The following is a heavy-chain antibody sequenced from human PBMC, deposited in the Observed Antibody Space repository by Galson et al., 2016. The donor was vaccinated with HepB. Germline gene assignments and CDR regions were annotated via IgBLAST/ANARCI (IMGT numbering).Heavy chain of an antibody. CDR2: FDPEDGET. CDR3: AAAPLGKGYGESWLDP. D-gene: IGHD4-17*01. J-gene: IGHJ5*02. Sequence: SVKVSCKVSEYSLGELSMHWVRQAPGKGLEWMGGFDPEDGETVYPQKFQGRVTMTEDTSTDTAYMELSSLTSDDTAVYFCAAAPLGKGYGESWLDPWDQGTLVTVSS. CDR1: EYSLGELS. V-gene: IGHV1-24*01.